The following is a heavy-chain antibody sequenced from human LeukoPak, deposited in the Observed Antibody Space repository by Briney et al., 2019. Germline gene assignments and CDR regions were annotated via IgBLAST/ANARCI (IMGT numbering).Heavy chain of an antibody. V-gene: IGHV4-59*01. D-gene: IGHD3-10*01. Sequence: SETLSLTCIVSGGSISSYYWSWIRQPPGKGLEWIGYIYYSGSTNYNPSLKSRVTISVDTSKNQFSLKLSSVTAADTAVYYCARSGLWFGELFGWFDPWGQGTLVTVSS. J-gene: IGHJ5*02. CDR3: ARSGLWFGELFGWFDP. CDR1: GGSISSYY. CDR2: IYYSGST.